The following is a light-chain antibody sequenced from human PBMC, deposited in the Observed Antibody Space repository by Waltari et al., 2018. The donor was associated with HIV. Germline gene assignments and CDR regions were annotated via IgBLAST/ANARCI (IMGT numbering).Light chain of an antibody. CDR2: SNN. V-gene: IGLV1-47*02. J-gene: IGLJ3*02. Sequence: QSVLTQPPSASGTPGQRVTISCSGSSSNIGSSYVYWYQQLTGTAPKLLMYSNNQRPSGVPDRFSGSKSGTSASLAISGLRSEDEADYYCATWDDSLSGLWVFGGGTKLTVL. CDR1: SSNIGSSY. CDR3: ATWDDSLSGLWV.